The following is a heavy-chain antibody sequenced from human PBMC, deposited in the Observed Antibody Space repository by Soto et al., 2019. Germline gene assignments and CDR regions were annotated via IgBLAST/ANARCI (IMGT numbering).Heavy chain of an antibody. CDR1: GYTFTSYD. CDR3: ARGVLRFLEWLPTYDYYYMDV. Sequence: QVQLVQSGAEVKKPGASVKVSCKASGYTFTSYDINWVRQATGQGLEWMGWMNPNSGNTGYAQKFQGRVTMTRNTSISTDYMELSSLRSEDTAVYYCARGVLRFLEWLPTYDYYYMDVWGKGTTVTVSS. J-gene: IGHJ6*03. V-gene: IGHV1-8*01. CDR2: MNPNSGNT. D-gene: IGHD3-3*01.